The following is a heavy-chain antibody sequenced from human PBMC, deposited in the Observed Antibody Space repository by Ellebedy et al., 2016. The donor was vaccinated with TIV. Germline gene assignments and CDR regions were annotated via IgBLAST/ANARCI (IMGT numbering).Heavy chain of an antibody. D-gene: IGHD5-18*01. J-gene: IGHJ4*02. V-gene: IGHV3-15*01. CDR3: TTDLVQLWGY. CDR2: IKSKTDGGTT. CDR1: GFTFSNAW. Sequence: GESLKISXAASGFTFSNAWMSWVRQAPGKGLEWVGRIKSKTDGGTTDYAAPVKGRFTISRDDSKNTLYLQMNSLKTEDTAVYYCTTDLVQLWGYWGQGTLVTVSS.